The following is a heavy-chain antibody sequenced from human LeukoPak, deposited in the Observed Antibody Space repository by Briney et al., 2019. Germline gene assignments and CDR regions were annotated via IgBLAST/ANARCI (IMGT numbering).Heavy chain of an antibody. CDR3: ASTCTSTSCYPPGRLS. CDR2: IYYSGNT. CDR1: GGSISSSSSY. J-gene: IGHJ5*02. Sequence: PSETLSLTCTVSGGSISSSSSYWGWIRQLPGKGLEWIGSIYYSGNTYYNPSLKSRVTISVDTSKNQFSLKLSSVTAADTAVYYCASTCTSTSCYPPGRLSWGQGTLVTVSS. V-gene: IGHV4-39*01. D-gene: IGHD2-2*01.